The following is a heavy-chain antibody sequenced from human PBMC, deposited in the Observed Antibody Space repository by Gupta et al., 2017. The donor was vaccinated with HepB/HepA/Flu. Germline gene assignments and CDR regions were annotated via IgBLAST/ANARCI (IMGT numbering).Heavy chain of an antibody. CDR1: GFTFSTYA. CDR3: FIYDNYFYIDV. J-gene: IGHJ6*03. CDR2: ITRSGENT. D-gene: IGHD3-22*01. Sequence: AASGFTFSTYAMSWVRQAPGKGLEWVSSITRSGENTYYADSVKGRFTIARDNYKNTLYLQMNSLRAEDTAVYYCFIYDNYFYIDVWGQGTTVTVSS. V-gene: IGHV3-23*01.